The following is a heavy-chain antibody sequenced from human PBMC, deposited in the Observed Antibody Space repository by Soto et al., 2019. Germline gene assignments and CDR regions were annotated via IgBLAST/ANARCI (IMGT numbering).Heavy chain of an antibody. CDR2: ISAYNGDT. D-gene: IGHD2-8*01. J-gene: IGHJ4*02. V-gene: IGHV1-18*01. CDR1: GYTFTSYG. CDR3: ARSGAYCTGITCLFDSF. Sequence: QAQLVQSGGEVKKPGASVKVSCRASGYTFTSYGYAWVRQAPGQGLEWMGWISAYNGDTNYAQKFQGRITPAPGPSTTTAQMELKNLGSDDPAVYYCARSGAYCTGITCLFDSFWGLGTLVTVSS.